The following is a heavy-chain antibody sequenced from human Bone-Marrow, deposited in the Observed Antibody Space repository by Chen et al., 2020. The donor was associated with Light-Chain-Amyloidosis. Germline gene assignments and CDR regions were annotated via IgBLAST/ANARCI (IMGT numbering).Heavy chain of an antibody. D-gene: IGHD2-15*01. CDR1: GGSLSNYA. Sequence: QVQLVQSGAEVRKPGSSVKVSCQASGGSLSNYAISWVRQAPGQGLEWMGGIIPSFGTTMNAPRFEGRVTFPADESTSTVYMEMRSLGSEDTAVYFCASSVVADYYAMDVWGQGTTITVSS. CDR2: IIPSFGTT. V-gene: IGHV1-69*01. CDR3: ASSVVADYYAMDV. J-gene: IGHJ6*02.